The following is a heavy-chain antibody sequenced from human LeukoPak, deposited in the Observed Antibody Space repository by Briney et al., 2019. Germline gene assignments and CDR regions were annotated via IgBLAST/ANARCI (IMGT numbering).Heavy chain of an antibody. CDR1: GLTFSSFG. Sequence: PGGSLRLSCAASGLTFSSFGMSWVRQAPGKGLEWVSSISGNDGSTYYADSMRARFTISRDNSKNTLYLQMNSLRAGDTAVYYCAKGEYSSSWYLGIYWGQGTLVTVSS. CDR2: ISGNDGST. CDR3: AKGEYSSSWYLGIY. J-gene: IGHJ4*02. D-gene: IGHD6-13*01. V-gene: IGHV3-23*01.